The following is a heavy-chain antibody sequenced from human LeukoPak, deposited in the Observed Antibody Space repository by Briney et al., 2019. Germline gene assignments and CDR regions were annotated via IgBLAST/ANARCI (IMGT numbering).Heavy chain of an antibody. J-gene: IGHJ5*02. CDR3: ARGAYGSGSYYLTNWFDP. CDR1: GYTFTSYD. V-gene: IGHV1-8*01. Sequence: GASVKVSCKASGYTFTSYDINWVRQATGQGLEWMGWMNPNSGNTGYAQKFQGRVTMTRNTSISTAYMELSSLRSEDTAVYYCARGAYGSGSYYLTNWFDPWGQGTLVTVSS. CDR2: MNPNSGNT. D-gene: IGHD3-10*01.